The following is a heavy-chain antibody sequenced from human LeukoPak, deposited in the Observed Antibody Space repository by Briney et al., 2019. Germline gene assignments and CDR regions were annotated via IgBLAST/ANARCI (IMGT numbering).Heavy chain of an antibody. V-gene: IGHV1-69*05. CDR3: ACRDGYNLSDAFDI. Sequence: AASVKVSCKASGGTFSSYAISWVRQAPGQGLEWMGGIIPIFGTANYAQKFQGRVTITTDESTSTAYMELSSLRSEDTAVYYCACRDGYNLSDAFDIWGQGTMVTVSS. J-gene: IGHJ3*02. CDR2: IIPIFGTA. CDR1: GGTFSSYA. D-gene: IGHD5-24*01.